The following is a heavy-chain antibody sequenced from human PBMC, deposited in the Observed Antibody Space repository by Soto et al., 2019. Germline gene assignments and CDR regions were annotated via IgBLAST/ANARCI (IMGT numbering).Heavy chain of an antibody. CDR1: GGSINSGGYY. Sequence: QVQLQESGPGLVKPSQTLSLTCTVSGGSINSGGYYWTWIRQPPGKGLEWIGYIHYSGSTYYKSSLKSRVTISVDTSKNQFSLKMSSMTAADTAVYYCARGDGYSLDYWGQGTLITVSS. D-gene: IGHD5-18*01. J-gene: IGHJ4*02. CDR2: IHYSGST. V-gene: IGHV4-30-4*01. CDR3: ARGDGYSLDY.